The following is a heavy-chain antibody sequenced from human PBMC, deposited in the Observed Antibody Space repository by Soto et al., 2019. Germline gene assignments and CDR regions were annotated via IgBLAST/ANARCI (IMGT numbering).Heavy chain of an antibody. V-gene: IGHV4-30-4*01. CDR1: GGSISSGDYY. J-gene: IGHJ5*02. D-gene: IGHD2-15*01. Sequence: SETLSLTCTVSGGSISSGDYYWSWIRQPPGKGLEWIGYIYDSGSTYYNPSLKSRLTISVDTSKNQFSLKLNSVTAADTAVYFCAKSDYCSGGGCSLWFDPWGQGTLVTVSS. CDR3: AKSDYCSGGGCSLWFDP. CDR2: IYDSGST.